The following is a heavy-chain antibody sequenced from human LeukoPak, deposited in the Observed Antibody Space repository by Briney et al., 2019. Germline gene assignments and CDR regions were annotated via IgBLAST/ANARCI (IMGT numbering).Heavy chain of an antibody. J-gene: IGHJ4*02. Sequence: GGSLRLSYAASGFTVSNYAMGWVRQAPEKGLEWVSGISGSSGSTYYADSVKGRFTISTDNSKNTLYLQMNSLRAEDTAVYYCAKTLVLMVYAPFDYWGQGTLVTVSS. V-gene: IGHV3-23*01. D-gene: IGHD2-8*01. CDR2: ISGSSGST. CDR3: AKTLVLMVYAPFDY. CDR1: GFTVSNYA.